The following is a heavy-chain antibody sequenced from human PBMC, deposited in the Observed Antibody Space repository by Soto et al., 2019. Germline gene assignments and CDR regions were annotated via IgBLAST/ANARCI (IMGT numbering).Heavy chain of an antibody. CDR1: GGSISSGGYY. CDR3: ARKFTVTTGFDY. V-gene: IGHV4-31*03. Sequence: SETLSLTCTVSGGSISSGGYYWSWIRQHPGKGLEWIGYIYYSGSTYYNPSLKSRVTISVDTSKNQFSLKLSSVTAADTAVYDCARKFTVTTGFDYWGQGTLVTVSS. CDR2: IYYSGST. J-gene: IGHJ4*02. D-gene: IGHD4-4*01.